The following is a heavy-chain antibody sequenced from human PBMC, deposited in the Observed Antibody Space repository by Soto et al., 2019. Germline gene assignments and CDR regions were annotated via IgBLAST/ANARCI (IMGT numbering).Heavy chain of an antibody. Sequence: GESLKISCQGSGYSFTIYWIGWVRQMPGKGLEWMGIIYPGDSDTRYSPSFQGQVTISADKSISTAYLQMDSLRAEDTAVYYCARDGSTGTTNYHYAMDVWGQGTTVTVSS. CDR3: ARDGSTGTTNYHYAMDV. V-gene: IGHV5-51*01. CDR1: GYSFTIYW. J-gene: IGHJ6*02. CDR2: IYPGDSDT. D-gene: IGHD4-17*01.